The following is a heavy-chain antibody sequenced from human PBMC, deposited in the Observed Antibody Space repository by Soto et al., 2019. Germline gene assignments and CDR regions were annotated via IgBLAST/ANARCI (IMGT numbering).Heavy chain of an antibody. D-gene: IGHD3-22*01. CDR3: ARGGYYDSSGSRNYYYYGMNV. J-gene: IGHJ6*02. CDR2: ISAYDGNT. CDR1: GYTFTNYG. Sequence: ASVKISWKASGYTFTNYGINWVRQAPGQGLEWLGWISAYDGNTNYAQILQGRVSMTTDTSTNTAYMEVRSLRSDDTAVYYCARGGYYDSSGSRNYYYYGMNVWGQGTTVTVSS. V-gene: IGHV1-18*01.